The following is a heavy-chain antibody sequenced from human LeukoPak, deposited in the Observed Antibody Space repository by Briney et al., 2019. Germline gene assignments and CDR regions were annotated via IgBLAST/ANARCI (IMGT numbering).Heavy chain of an antibody. CDR3: AREGFSAAGFDY. Sequence: SETLSLTCAVYGGSFSGYYWSWIRQPPGKGLEWIGEINHSGSTNYNPSLKSRVTISVDTSKNQFSLKLSSVTAADTAVYYCAREGFSAAGFDYWGQGTLVTVSS. CDR1: GGSFSGYY. D-gene: IGHD6-13*01. V-gene: IGHV4-34*01. CDR2: INHSGST. J-gene: IGHJ4*02.